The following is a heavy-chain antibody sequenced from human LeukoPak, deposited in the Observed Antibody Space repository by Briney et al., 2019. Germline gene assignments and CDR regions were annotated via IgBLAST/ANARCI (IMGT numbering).Heavy chain of an antibody. CDR1: GFTVSSNY. CDR3: ARGGDSSYYGDY. J-gene: IGHJ4*02. CDR2: IYSGGST. D-gene: IGHD3-22*01. V-gene: IGHV3-66*01. Sequence: PGGSLRLSCAASGFTVSSNYMNWIRQAPEKGLEWVSLIYSGGSTHYADSVKGRFTISRDNSKNTLYLQMNSLRAEDTAVYYCARGGDSSYYGDYWGQGTLVTVSS.